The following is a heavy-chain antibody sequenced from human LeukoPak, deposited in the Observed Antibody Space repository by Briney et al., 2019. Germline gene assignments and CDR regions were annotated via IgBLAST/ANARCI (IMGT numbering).Heavy chain of an antibody. CDR1: GFIFSNYA. Sequence: GGSLRLSCAASGFIFSNYAMTWVRQAPGKGLEWVAFIRYDGSDKYYADSVKGRLTISRDNSKNTLYLQMSSLRAEDTAVYYCAKGSYYCSSSSCPQYYYYMDVWGEGTTVTVSS. J-gene: IGHJ6*03. V-gene: IGHV3-30*02. CDR2: IRYDGSDK. CDR3: AKGSYYCSSSSCPQYYYYMDV. D-gene: IGHD2-2*01.